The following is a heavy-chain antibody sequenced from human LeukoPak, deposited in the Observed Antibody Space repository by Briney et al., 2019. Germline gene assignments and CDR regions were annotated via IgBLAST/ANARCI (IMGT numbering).Heavy chain of an antibody. CDR3: ARDLMRYCDSSGYSGIQH. J-gene: IGHJ1*01. CDR2: INPSGGST. V-gene: IGHV1-46*01. Sequence: ASVKVSCKTSGYSFTSYYIHWVRQAPGQGLEWMGVINPSGGSTSYTQKFQGRVTMTRDTSTSTVYMELSSLTSEDTAMYYCARDLMRYCDSSGYSGIQHWGQGTLVTVSS. CDR1: GYSFTSYY. D-gene: IGHD3-22*01.